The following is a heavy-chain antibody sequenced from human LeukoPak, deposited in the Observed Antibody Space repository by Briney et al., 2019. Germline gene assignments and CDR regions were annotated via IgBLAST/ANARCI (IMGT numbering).Heavy chain of an antibody. CDR2: IKQDGSEK. J-gene: IGHJ6*03. CDR3: AREGIAAAGTLLGYYYYYMDV. V-gene: IGHV3-7*01. D-gene: IGHD6-13*01. Sequence: GGSLRLSCAASEFTFSTYWMTWVRQAPGKGLEWVADIKQDGSEKYYVDSVKGRFTISRQNAKKSLFLQMNSLRAEDTAVYYCAREGIAAAGTLLGYYYYYMDVWGKGTTVTVSS. CDR1: EFTFSTYW.